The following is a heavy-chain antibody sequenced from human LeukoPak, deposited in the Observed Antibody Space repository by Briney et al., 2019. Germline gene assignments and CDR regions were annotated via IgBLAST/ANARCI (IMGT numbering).Heavy chain of an antibody. CDR2: ISGSGGST. V-gene: IGHV3-23*01. CDR1: GFTFSSYA. CDR3: AKDLVDLRFLEWLSPPLFDY. J-gene: IGHJ4*02. Sequence: PGGSLRLSCAASGFTFSSYAMSWVRQAPGKGLEWVSAISGSGGSTYYADSVKGRFTISRDNSKNTLYLQMNSLRAEDTAVYYCAKDLVDLRFLEWLSPPLFDYWGQGTLVTVSS. D-gene: IGHD3-3*01.